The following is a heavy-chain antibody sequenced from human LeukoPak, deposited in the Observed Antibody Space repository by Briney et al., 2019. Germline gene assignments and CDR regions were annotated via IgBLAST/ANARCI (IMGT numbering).Heavy chain of an antibody. V-gene: IGHV4-39*01. CDR2: IYYSGST. D-gene: IGHD3-10*01. CDR3: ARLDGSGRISYYYYGMDV. Sequence: PSETLSLTCTVSGGSINSSSYYWGWIRQPPGKGLEWIGSIYYSGSTYYNPSLKSRVTISVDTSKNQFSLKLSSVTAADTAVYYCARLDGSGRISYYYYGMDVWGQGTTVTVSS. J-gene: IGHJ6*02. CDR1: GGSINSSSYY.